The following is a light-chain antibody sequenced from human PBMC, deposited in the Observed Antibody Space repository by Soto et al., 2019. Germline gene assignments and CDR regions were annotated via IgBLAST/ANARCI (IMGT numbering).Light chain of an antibody. CDR1: QSVSSN. Sequence: EIVMTQSPATLSVSPGERATLSCRASQSVSSNLAWYQQKPGQAPRLVIYGASTRATGIPARFSGSGSGTEFTLTISSLQSEDFAVYYCQQYNNWWTLGQGTKVEIK. CDR2: GAS. V-gene: IGKV3-15*01. J-gene: IGKJ1*01. CDR3: QQYNNWWT.